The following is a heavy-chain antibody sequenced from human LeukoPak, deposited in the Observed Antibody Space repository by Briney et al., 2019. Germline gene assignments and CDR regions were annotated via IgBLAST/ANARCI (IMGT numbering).Heavy chain of an antibody. CDR3: ARDRRGGYCSSTSCPDGVDV. Sequence: ASVKVSCKASGYTFTGYYMHWVRQAPGQGLEWMGWINPNSGGTNYAQKFQGWVTMTRDTSISTAYMELSRLRSDDTAVYYCARDRRGGYCSSTSCPDGVDVWGQGTTVTVSS. J-gene: IGHJ6*02. D-gene: IGHD2-2*01. CDR1: GYTFTGYY. V-gene: IGHV1-2*04. CDR2: INPNSGGT.